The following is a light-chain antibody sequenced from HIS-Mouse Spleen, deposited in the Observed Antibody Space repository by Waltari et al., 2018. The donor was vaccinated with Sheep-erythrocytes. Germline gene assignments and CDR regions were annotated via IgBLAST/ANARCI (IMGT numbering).Light chain of an antibody. J-gene: IGLJ3*02. CDR1: SRHLGRYNL. CDR3: SSTPWV. V-gene: IGLV2-23*01. CDR2: EGS. Sequence: QSALTQPASVSGSPGQSITISCTGTSRHLGRYNLVSWYQQHPGKAPKLMIYEGSKRPSGVSNRFSGSKSGNTASLTISGLQAEDEADYAGSSTPWVFGGGTKLTVL.